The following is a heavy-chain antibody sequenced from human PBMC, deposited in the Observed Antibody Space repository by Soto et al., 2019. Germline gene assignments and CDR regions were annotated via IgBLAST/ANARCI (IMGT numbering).Heavy chain of an antibody. CDR1: GGTFSSYA. Sequence: SVKVSCKASGGTFSSYAISWVRQAPGQGLEWMGGIIPIFGTANYAQKFQGRVTITADESTSTAYMELSSLRSEDTAVYYCARDGYYYDSSGYLNWFDPWGQGTPVTVSS. CDR2: IIPIFGTA. D-gene: IGHD3-22*01. V-gene: IGHV1-69*13. J-gene: IGHJ5*02. CDR3: ARDGYYYDSSGYLNWFDP.